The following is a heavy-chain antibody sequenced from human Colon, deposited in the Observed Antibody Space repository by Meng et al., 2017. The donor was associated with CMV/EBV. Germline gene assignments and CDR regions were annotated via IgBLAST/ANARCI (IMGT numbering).Heavy chain of an antibody. J-gene: IGHJ4*02. CDR3: ARPSAPQYSDYVLL. CDR1: GFAFSNYW. CDR2: INSDGTTT. D-gene: IGHD4-11*01. Sequence: GGFLRLSCAASGFAFSNYWMHWVRQVPGKGLEWVSRINSDGTTTTYADSVKGRFIVSRDNPKSTVYLQMNSLKGEDTAVYFCARPSAPQYSDYVLLWGQGTLVTVSS. V-gene: IGHV3-74*01.